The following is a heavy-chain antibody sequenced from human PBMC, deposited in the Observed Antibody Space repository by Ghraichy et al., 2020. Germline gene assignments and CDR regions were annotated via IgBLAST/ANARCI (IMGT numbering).Heavy chain of an antibody. CDR1: GASLSGYY. D-gene: IGHD4-17*01. CDR2: INRSGGT. J-gene: IGHJ5*02. Sequence: SQTLSLTCSVYGASLSGYYWSWIRQSPGKGLEWIGEINRSGGTNYNPSLKSRVTISVDTAKEQFSLKLSFVTAADTAVYYCARGRPYRDYGQGLNWFDPCGQGTPVTVSS. V-gene: IGHV4-34*01. CDR3: ARGRPYRDYGQGLNWFDP.